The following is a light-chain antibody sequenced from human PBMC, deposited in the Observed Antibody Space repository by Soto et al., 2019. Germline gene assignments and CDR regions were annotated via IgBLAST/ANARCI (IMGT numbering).Light chain of an antibody. CDR1: QNIRNY. Sequence: EIHMTHSPSSLSASVLDRVTITFLSSQNIRNYLNWYQQRPGKTPNLLVYAASNLRGGVPSRFSGSGSGTVFTLTINSLQPEDFATYYCQQIHSTSSYTFGQGTKVDIK. V-gene: IGKV1-39*01. J-gene: IGKJ2*01. CDR2: AAS. CDR3: QQIHSTSSYT.